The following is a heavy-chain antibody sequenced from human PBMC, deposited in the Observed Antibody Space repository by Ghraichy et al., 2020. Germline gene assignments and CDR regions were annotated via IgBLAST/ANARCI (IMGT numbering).Heavy chain of an antibody. CDR3: VRARIDY. V-gene: IGHV3-7*01. J-gene: IGHJ4*02. CDR1: GFTFSSHW. Sequence: GGSLRLSCAASGFTFSSHWMTWVRQAPGKGLEWVANINQDGSEKYHVDSVKGRFTISRDNAKSSLYLQMNNLRDDDTAVYYCVRARIDYWGQGTLVTVSS. CDR2: INQDGSEK. D-gene: IGHD1-14*01.